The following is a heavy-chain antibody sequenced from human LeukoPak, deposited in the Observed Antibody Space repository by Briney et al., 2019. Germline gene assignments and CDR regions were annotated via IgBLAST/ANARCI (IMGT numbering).Heavy chain of an antibody. J-gene: IGHJ5*02. D-gene: IGHD3-9*01. CDR3: AREYFRYSDP. V-gene: IGHV4-61*02. Sequence: SETLSLTCTVSGGSISGGSYYWSWIRQPAGKGLEWIGRIYTSGSTNYNPSLKSRVTISVDTSKNQFSLKLSSVTAADTAVYYCAREYFRYSDPWGQGTLVTVSS. CDR1: GGSISGGSYY. CDR2: IYTSGST.